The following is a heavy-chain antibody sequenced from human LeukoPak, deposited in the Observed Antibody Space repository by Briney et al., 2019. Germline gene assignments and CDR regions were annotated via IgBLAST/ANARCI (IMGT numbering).Heavy chain of an antibody. D-gene: IGHD5-12*01. CDR1: GGSFSGYY. J-gene: IGHJ4*02. CDR3: ARDRYSGHFDY. Sequence: SETLSLTCAVYGGSFSGYYWSWIRQPPGKGLEWIGEINHSGSTNYNPSLKSRVTISVDTSKNQFSLKLSSVTAADTAVYYCARDRYSGHFDYWGQGTLVTVSS. V-gene: IGHV4-34*01. CDR2: INHSGST.